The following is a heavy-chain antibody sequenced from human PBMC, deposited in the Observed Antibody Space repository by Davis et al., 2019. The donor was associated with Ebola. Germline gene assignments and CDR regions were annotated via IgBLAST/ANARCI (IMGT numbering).Heavy chain of an antibody. Sequence: PSETLSLTCAVSGGSISSGGYYWSWIRQHPGKGLEWIGYIYYSGSTYYNPSLKSRVTISVDTSKNQFSLKLSSVTAADTAVYYCARLRIDSSSCPDGGCYYYYGMDVWGQGTTVTVSS. CDR2: IYYSGST. J-gene: IGHJ6*02. D-gene: IGHD6-13*01. CDR3: ARLRIDSSSCPDGGCYYYYGMDV. V-gene: IGHV4-39*01. CDR1: GGSISSGGYY.